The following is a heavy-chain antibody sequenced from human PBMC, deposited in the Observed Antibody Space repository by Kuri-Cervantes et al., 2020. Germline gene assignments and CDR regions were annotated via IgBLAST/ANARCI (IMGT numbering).Heavy chain of an antibody. CDR1: GFTFSSYA. V-gene: IGHV3-30*07. CDR3: ARDGYTQYYYYGMDV. CDR2: ISYDGSNK. J-gene: IGHJ6*02. Sequence: GGSLRLSCAASGFTFSSYAMHWVRQAPGKGLEWVAVISYDGSNKYYADSVKGRFTISRDNSKNTLYLQMSSLRAEDTAVYYCARDGYTQYYYYGMDVWGQGTTVTVSS. D-gene: IGHD5-24*01.